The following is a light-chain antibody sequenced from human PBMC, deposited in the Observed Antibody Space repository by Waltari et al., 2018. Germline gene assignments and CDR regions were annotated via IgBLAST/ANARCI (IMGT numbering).Light chain of an antibody. CDR2: GAS. Sequence: PGERATLSCRTSQSVGRTLVWYQQKPGQAPRLLIYGASTRAAGVPDRFSGSGSGTDFSLTISRLDPEDFAVYYCQHNVKLPVTFGQGTKVEI. CDR3: QHNVKLPVT. CDR1: QSVGRT. J-gene: IGKJ1*01. V-gene: IGKV3-20*01.